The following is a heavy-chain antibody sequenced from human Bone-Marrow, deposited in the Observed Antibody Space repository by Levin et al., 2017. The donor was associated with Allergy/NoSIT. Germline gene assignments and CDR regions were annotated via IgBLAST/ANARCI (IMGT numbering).Heavy chain of an antibody. CDR2: IRYDGSNK. Sequence: GGSLRLSCAASGFTFSSHAMHWVRQAPGKGLEWVAVIRYDGSNKYYADSVKGRFTISRDNSKNMLYLQMSSLAAEDTALYYCARAINWGNFDYWGQGILVTVSS. J-gene: IGHJ4*02. D-gene: IGHD7-27*01. CDR3: ARAINWGNFDY. V-gene: IGHV3-30-3*01. CDR1: GFTFSSHA.